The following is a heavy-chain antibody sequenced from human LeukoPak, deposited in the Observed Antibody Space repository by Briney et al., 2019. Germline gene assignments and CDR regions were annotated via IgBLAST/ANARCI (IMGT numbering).Heavy chain of an antibody. V-gene: IGHV5-51*01. CDR1: GSIFTSYW. Sequence: LGESLEISWQGSGSIFTSYWIGWVRPLHGKGRGGMGIIYPGECDTRYSPSFQGQVTISADKSISTAYLQWSSLKASDTAMYYCARHEAVVGWFDPWGQGTLVTVSS. J-gene: IGHJ5*02. D-gene: IGHD2-15*01. CDR3: ARHEAVVGWFDP. CDR2: IYPGECDT.